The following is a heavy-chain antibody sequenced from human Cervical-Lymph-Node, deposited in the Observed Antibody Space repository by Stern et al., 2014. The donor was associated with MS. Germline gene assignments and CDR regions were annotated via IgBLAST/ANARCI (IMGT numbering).Heavy chain of an antibody. CDR1: GYTFTYRY. J-gene: IGHJ6*02. CDR3: ASWGAARPYYYYGMDV. CDR2: ITPFNGNT. D-gene: IGHD6-6*01. V-gene: IGHV1-45*02. Sequence: VQLLESGAEVKKTGSSVKVSCKASGYTFTYRYLHWVRQAPGQALEWMGWITPFNGNTNYAQKFQDRVTITRDRSMSTAYMELSSLRSEDTAMYYCASWGAARPYYYYGMDVWGQGTTVTVSS.